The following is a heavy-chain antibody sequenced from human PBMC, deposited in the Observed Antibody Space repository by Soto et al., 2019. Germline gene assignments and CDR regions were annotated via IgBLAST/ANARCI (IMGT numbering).Heavy chain of an antibody. CDR1: GDTFNSYA. Sequence: ASVKVSCKASGDTFNSYAISWVRQAPGQGLEWMGGIIPIFAIANYAQKFQGRLTITADESTSTAYMELSSLRSEDTAVYYCARPYSSSWPPYYFYGMDVWGQGTTVTVSS. CDR3: ARPYSSSWPPYYFYGMDV. V-gene: IGHV1-69*13. CDR2: IIPIFAIA. J-gene: IGHJ6*02. D-gene: IGHD6-13*01.